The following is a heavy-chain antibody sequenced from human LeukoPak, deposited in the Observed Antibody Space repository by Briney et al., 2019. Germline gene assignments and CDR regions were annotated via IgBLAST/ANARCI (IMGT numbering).Heavy chain of an antibody. J-gene: IGHJ4*02. D-gene: IGHD3-9*01. Sequence: PGGSLRLSCAASGFIFRNYAMSWLRQAPGKGLEWVSAITGSGDTTYYADSVKGRFTISRDNSKNTLYVEMNTLRAEDTAVYYCAKWGDYDILTGYYVSDFWGQGTLVTVSS. CDR1: GFIFRNYA. CDR3: AKWGDYDILTGYYVSDF. V-gene: IGHV3-23*01. CDR2: ITGSGDTT.